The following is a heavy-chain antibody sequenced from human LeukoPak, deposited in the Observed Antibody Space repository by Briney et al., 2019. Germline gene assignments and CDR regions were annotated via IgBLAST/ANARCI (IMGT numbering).Heavy chain of an antibody. V-gene: IGHV3-23*01. CDR2: ISGGGGGT. D-gene: IGHD4-17*01. CDR1: GFTFSIYA. J-gene: IGHJ4*02. Sequence: GGSLRLSCAASGFTFSIYALSWVRQAPGRGLEWLSAISGGGGGTYYADSVKGRFTISRDNSKNTLYLQMNSLRAEDRAVYYCAKDLATVTTGGYWGQGTLVTVSS. CDR3: AKDLATVTTGGY.